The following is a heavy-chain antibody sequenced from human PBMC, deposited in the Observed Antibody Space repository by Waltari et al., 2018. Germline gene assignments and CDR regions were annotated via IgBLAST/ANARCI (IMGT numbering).Heavy chain of an antibody. J-gene: IGHJ4*02. CDR2: VDHENGET. CDR3: ARVRMVGPSGGYFDS. Sequence: EVQLVQSGAEVKKPGAPVKISCKVSGFTFTDYYIHWVQQAPGKGLEWMGLVDHENGETIYTEKFQGKVTITADTSTDTAYMELSSLRSEDTAVYYCARVRMVGPSGGYFDSWGQGTLVTVSS. CDR1: GFTFTDYY. D-gene: IGHD2-15*01. V-gene: IGHV1-69-2*01.